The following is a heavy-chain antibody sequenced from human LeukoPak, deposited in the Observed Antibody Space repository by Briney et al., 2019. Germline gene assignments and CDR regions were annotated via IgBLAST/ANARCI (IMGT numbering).Heavy chain of an antibody. Sequence: GGSLRLSCAASGFTFSSCWMSWVRQAPGKGLEWVGRIKSKTDGGTTDYAAPVKGRFTISRDDSKNTLYLQMNSLKTEDTAVYYCTTVSGIMITFGGVIVDYWGQGTLVTVSS. CDR2: IKSKTDGGTT. D-gene: IGHD3-16*01. J-gene: IGHJ4*02. CDR3: TTVSGIMITFGGVIVDY. CDR1: GFTFSSCW. V-gene: IGHV3-15*01.